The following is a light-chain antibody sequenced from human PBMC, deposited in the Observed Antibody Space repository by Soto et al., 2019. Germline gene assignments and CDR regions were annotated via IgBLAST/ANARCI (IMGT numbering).Light chain of an antibody. V-gene: IGLV2-14*01. CDR3: ASYTSSSTSVI. CDR1: SSDVGGYKY. CDR2: EVS. J-gene: IGLJ2*01. Sequence: QSVLTQPASVSGSPGQSITISCTGTSSDVGGYKYVSWYQQHPDKAPKLIIFEVSNRPSGISSRFSGSKSGNTASLTISGLQAEHEADYYCASYTSSSTSVIFGRGTKLTVL.